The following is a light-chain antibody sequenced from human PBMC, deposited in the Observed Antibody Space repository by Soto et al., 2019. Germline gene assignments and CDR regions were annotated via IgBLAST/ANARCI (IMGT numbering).Light chain of an antibody. CDR3: QQTTSFPRT. J-gene: IGKJ2*01. V-gene: IGKV1-12*01. CDR2: STS. Sequence: DLQMTQSPSSVSESVGDRVTITCRASQDISGWLAWHQQKPGKAPNLLIYSTSSLQSGVPSRFSGSGSGTDFTLTISRLQPEDFATYYCQQTTSFPRTFGQGTKLEIK. CDR1: QDISGW.